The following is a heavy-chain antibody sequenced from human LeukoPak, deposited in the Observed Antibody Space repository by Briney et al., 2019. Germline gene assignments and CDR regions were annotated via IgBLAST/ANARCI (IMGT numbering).Heavy chain of an antibody. Sequence: PGRSLRLSCAASGFTLSSYAMHWVRQAPGKGLGWVAVISYDGSNKYYADSVKGRLTISRDNSKNTLYLQMNSLRAEDTAVYYCARDPGQLLWGAFDYWGQGTLVTVSS. CDR3: ARDPGQLLWGAFDY. CDR2: ISYDGSNK. D-gene: IGHD2-2*01. V-gene: IGHV3-30*04. J-gene: IGHJ4*02. CDR1: GFTLSSYA.